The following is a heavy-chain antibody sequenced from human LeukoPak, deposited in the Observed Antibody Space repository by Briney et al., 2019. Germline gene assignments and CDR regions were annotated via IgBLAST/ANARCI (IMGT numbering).Heavy chain of an antibody. CDR2: ISSNGGST. D-gene: IGHD2-15*01. V-gene: IGHV3-64*01. J-gene: IGHJ4*02. CDR1: GFTFSSYA. CDR3: ARRGTARQPGEFDY. Sequence: HPGGSLRVSCAASGFTFSSYAMHWVRQAPGKGLEYVSAISSNGGSTYYANSVKGRFTISRDNSKDTLYLQMGSLRAEDMAVYYCARRGTARQPGEFDYWGQGTLVTVSS.